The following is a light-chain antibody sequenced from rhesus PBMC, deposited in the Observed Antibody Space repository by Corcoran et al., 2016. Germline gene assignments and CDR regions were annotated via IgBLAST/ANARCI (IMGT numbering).Light chain of an antibody. CDR1: QDIYKE. Sequence: DIQMTQSPSSLSTSVGDRLTVTCRASQDIYKELSWYQQRPGKAPTLLIFAASTLQTGVSSRFSGSGFWTDLNLTISSLQPEDVATYYCLQDYTTPYRFGQGSKLEIK. CDR2: AAS. V-gene: IGKV1-94*01. J-gene: IGKJ2*01. CDR3: LQDYTTPYR.